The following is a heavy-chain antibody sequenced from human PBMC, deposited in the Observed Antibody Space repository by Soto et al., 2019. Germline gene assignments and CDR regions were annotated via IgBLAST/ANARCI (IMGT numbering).Heavy chain of an antibody. CDR1: GGSISSGGYY. CDR3: ARVGGGAGHFDY. D-gene: IGHD1-26*01. CDR2: IYYSGST. V-gene: IGHV4-31*03. J-gene: IGHJ4*02. Sequence: SETLSLTCTVSGGSISSGGYYWSWIRQHPGKGLEWIGYIYYSGSTYYNPSLKSRVTIPVDTSKNQFSLKLSSVTAADTAVYYCARVGGGAGHFDYWGQGTLVTVSS.